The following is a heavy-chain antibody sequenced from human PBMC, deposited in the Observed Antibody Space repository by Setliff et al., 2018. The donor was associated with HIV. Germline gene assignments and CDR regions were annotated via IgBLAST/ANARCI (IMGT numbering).Heavy chain of an antibody. J-gene: IGHJ4*02. CDR3: ARHYYYGSGDYSYFDY. Sequence: GESLKISCKGSGYSFTSYWIGWVRQMPGKGLEWMGIIYPGDSDTRYSPSFQGQVTISADKSISTAYLQWSSLKASDTAMYYCARHYYYGSGDYSYFDYWGQGTLVTVSS. D-gene: IGHD3-22*01. CDR1: GYSFTSYW. V-gene: IGHV5-51*01. CDR2: IYPGDSDT.